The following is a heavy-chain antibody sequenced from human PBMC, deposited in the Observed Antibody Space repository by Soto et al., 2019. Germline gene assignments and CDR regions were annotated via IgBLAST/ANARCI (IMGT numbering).Heavy chain of an antibody. D-gene: IGHD4-4*01. CDR1: GYSFTSYG. J-gene: IGHJ5*02. V-gene: IGHV1-18*03. CDR3: ARDLSWSSDYKELVDNWFDP. Sequence: QVQLVQSGAEVKEPGASVKVSCKASGYSFTSYGISWVRQAPGLGLEWMGWITAFNGDTNYAQRFQDRVTMTTDTSTCLAYMELRSLRSDDMAVYYCARDLSWSSDYKELVDNWFDPWGQVTLVTVSS. CDR2: ITAFNGDT.